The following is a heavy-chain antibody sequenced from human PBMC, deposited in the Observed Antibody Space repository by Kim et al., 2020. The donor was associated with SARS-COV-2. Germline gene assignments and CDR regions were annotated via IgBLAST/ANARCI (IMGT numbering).Heavy chain of an antibody. CDR1: GFTFSSYW. CDR3: ASVRPESNDYVWASYQY. CDR2: INSDGSST. J-gene: IGHJ4*02. V-gene: IGHV3-74*01. D-gene: IGHD3-16*02. Sequence: GGSLRLSCAASGFTFSSYWMHWVRQAPGKGLVWVSRINSDGSSTSYADSVKGRFTISRDNAKNTLYMQMNSLRAEDTAVYYCASVRPESNDYVWASYQYWGQGTLVTVSS.